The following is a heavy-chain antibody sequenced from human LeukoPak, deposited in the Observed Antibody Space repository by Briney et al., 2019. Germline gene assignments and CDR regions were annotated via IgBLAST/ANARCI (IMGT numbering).Heavy chain of an antibody. CDR1: GYTFTGYY. V-gene: IGHV1-2*02. Sequence: GASVKVSCKASGYTFTGYYMHWVRQAPGQGREWRGWINPNSGGTNYAQKFQGRVTMTSDTSISTAYMELSRLRSDDTAVYYCATPSYYYYYMDVWGKGTTVTVSS. J-gene: IGHJ6*03. CDR3: ATPSYYYYYMDV. CDR2: INPNSGGT.